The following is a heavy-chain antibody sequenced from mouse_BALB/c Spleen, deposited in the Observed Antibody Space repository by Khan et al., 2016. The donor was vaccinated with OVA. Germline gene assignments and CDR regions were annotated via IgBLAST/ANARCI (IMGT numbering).Heavy chain of an antibody. CDR2: IIIYYDNI. V-gene: IGHV1S137*01. Sequence: QVQLKQSGPELVRPGESVKISCKGSGYTFTDYAMHWVKPSHAKSLEWIGVIIIYYDNINYNQKSKGKGTMTVDKYSSTAYMELARLTSEDSAIYYCARGGQWLRRGGGNSDYWGQGTTLTVSS. D-gene: IGHD2-2*01. CDR1: GYTFTDYA. J-gene: IGHJ2*01. CDR3: ARGGQWLRRGGGNSDY.